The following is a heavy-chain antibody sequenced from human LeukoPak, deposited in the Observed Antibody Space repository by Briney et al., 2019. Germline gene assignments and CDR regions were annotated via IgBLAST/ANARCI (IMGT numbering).Heavy chain of an antibody. CDR3: ARIRTIVRGPDGFDI. V-gene: IGHV1-8*01. Sequence: EASVKVSCKASGYTFTSYDINWVRQATGQGLEWMGWMNPNSGNTGYAQKFQGRVTITRDTSANTAYMELSSLRSEDTAVYYCARIRTIVRGPDGFDIWGQGTMVTVSS. CDR1: GYTFTSYD. J-gene: IGHJ3*02. D-gene: IGHD3-10*01. CDR2: MNPNSGNT.